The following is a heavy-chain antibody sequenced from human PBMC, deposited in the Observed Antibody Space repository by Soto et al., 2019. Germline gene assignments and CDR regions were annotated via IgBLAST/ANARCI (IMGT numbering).Heavy chain of an antibody. CDR2: MNPNSGNT. J-gene: IGHJ5*02. CDR1: GYTFTSYD. V-gene: IGHV1-8*01. D-gene: IGHD4-17*01. CDR3: ARLKQDYAVT. Sequence: QVQLVQSGAEVKKPGASVKVSCKASGYTFTSYDINWVRLATGQVLEWMGWMNPNSGNTAYAQKFQGRVTMTSNTSIGTAYLELSSLRSEDTAVYYCARLKQDYAVTWVQGTLVTVSS.